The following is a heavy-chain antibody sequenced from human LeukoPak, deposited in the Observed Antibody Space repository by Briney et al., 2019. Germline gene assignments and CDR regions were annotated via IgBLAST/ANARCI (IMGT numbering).Heavy chain of an antibody. CDR2: ISSSSSYI. CDR1: GFTFSSYS. CDR3: ARDLWELLTGIDY. J-gene: IGHJ4*02. Sequence: GGSLRLSCAASGFTFSSYSINWVRQAPGEGLELVSSISSSSSYISYADSVKGRFTISRDNAKNSLYLQMNSLRAEDTAVCYCARDLWELLTGIDYWGQGTLVTVSS. D-gene: IGHD1-26*01. V-gene: IGHV3-21*01.